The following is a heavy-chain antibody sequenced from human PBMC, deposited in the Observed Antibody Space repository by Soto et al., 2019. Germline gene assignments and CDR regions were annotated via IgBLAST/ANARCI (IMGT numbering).Heavy chain of an antibody. CDR2: ISGSGGST. CDR1: GFTFSSYA. D-gene: IGHD3-3*01. J-gene: IGHJ4*02. V-gene: IGHV3-23*01. Sequence: PGGSLRLSCAASGFTFSSYAISWVRQAPGKGLEWVSAISGSGGSTYYADSVKGRFTISRDNTKNTLYLQMNSLRAEDTAVYYCAKIHYDFRSGYYDYWGQGTLVNVSS. CDR3: AKIHYDFRSGYYDY.